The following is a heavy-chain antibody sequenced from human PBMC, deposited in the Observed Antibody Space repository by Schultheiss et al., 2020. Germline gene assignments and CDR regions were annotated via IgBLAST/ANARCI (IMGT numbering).Heavy chain of an antibody. CDR3: TTLYSTYYYYYGMDV. J-gene: IGHJ6*02. CDR1: GFTFSSYG. D-gene: IGHD4-11*01. Sequence: GGSLRLSCAASGFTFSSYGMHWVRQAPGKGLEWVGRIKSKTDGGTTDYAAPVKGRFTISRDDSKNTLYLQMNSLKTEDTAVYYCTTLYSTYYYYYGMDVWGQGTTVTVSS. V-gene: IGHV3-15*07. CDR2: IKSKTDGGTT.